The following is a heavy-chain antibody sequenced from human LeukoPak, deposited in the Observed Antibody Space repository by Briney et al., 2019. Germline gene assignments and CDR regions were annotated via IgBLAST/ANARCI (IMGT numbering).Heavy chain of an antibody. CDR2: INPNSGGT. CDR1: GYTFTGYY. J-gene: IGHJ5*02. CDR3: ARGPVYDFWSGYYKEPNWFDP. Sequence: GASVKVSCKASGYTFTGYYMHWVRQAPGQGLEWMGWINPNSGGTNYAQKFQGRVTMTRDTSISTAYMELSRLRSDDTAVYYCARGPVYDFWSGYYKEPNWFDPWGQGTLVTVSS. D-gene: IGHD3-3*01. V-gene: IGHV1-2*02.